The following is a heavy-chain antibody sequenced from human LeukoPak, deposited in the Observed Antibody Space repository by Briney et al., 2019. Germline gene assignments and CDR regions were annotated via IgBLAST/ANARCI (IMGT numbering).Heavy chain of an antibody. CDR2: INPNDGDT. CDR1: GYTFTDYY. D-gene: IGHD2-2*01. J-gene: IGHJ4*02. Sequence: ASVKVSCKASGYTFTDYYMHWVRQAPGQGLEWMGWINPNDGDTNYAHKFQGRVNMTRDTSISTEHMEVSRLRSDDTAVYYCARANFLYCSSSTCLFDYWGQGRLVTVSS. CDR3: ARANFLYCSSSTCLFDY. V-gene: IGHV1-2*02.